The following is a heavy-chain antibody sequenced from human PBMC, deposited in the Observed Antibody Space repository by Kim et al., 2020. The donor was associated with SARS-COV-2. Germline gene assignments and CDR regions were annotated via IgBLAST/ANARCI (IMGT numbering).Heavy chain of an antibody. D-gene: IGHD1-26*01. V-gene: IGHV2-70*01. Sequence: STSLKTRLTISKDTSKTQVVLTMTNMDPVDTATYYCARMGGSYDESFFDYWGQGTLVTVSS. CDR3: ARMGGSYDESFFDY. J-gene: IGHJ4*02.